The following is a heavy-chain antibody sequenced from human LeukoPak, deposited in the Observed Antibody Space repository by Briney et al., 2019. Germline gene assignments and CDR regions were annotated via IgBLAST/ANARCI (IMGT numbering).Heavy chain of an antibody. D-gene: IGHD1-26*01. Sequence: DSVKGRFTISRDNAKNSLYLQMNSLRAEDTAVYYCARDSGSYSAWDYWGQGTLVTVSS. V-gene: IGHV3-7*01. CDR3: ARDSGSYSAWDY. J-gene: IGHJ4*02.